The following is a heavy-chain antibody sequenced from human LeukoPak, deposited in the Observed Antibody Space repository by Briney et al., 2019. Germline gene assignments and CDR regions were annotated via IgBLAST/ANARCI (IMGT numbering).Heavy chain of an antibody. D-gene: IGHD6-13*01. Sequence: GRSLRLPCAASGFTFSSYRMNWVRQAPGKVLEWVSSISSSSSYIYYADSVKGRFTISRDNAKNSLYLQMNSLRAEGTAVYYCASYSDPIAAAGTGFDYWGQGTLVTVSS. CDR2: ISSSSSYI. V-gene: IGHV3-21*01. J-gene: IGHJ4*02. CDR1: GFTFSSYR. CDR3: ASYSDPIAAAGTGFDY.